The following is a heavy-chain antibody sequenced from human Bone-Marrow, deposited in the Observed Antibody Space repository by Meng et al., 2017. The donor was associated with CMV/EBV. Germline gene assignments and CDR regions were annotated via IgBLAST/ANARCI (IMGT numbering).Heavy chain of an antibody. D-gene: IGHD3-3*01. Sequence: KVSCKGSGYSFTSYWIGWVRQMPGKGLEWMGIIYPGDSDTRYSPSFQGQVTISADKSISTAYLQWSSLKASDTAMYYCARQIGVPTAWFDPWGQGTLVTVSS. CDR1: GYSFTSYW. CDR3: ARQIGVPTAWFDP. V-gene: IGHV5-51*01. J-gene: IGHJ5*02. CDR2: IYPGDSDT.